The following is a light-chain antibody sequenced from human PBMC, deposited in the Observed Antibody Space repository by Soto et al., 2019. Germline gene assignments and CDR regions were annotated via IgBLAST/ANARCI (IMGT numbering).Light chain of an antibody. CDR3: QQYTHWPT. J-gene: IGKJ1*01. V-gene: IGKV3-15*01. CDR2: GAS. CDR1: QSASTN. Sequence: RGMKQGRVTLKMRGWERGSVAFRASQSASTNLAWYQQKPGQAPRLLIYGASTRATGVPARFSGGGSETEFTLTFSSLQPEDFAVYYCQQYTHWPTFGQGTKVDIK.